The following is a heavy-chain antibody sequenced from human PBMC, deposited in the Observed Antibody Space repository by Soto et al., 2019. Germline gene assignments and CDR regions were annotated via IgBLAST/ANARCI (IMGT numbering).Heavy chain of an antibody. Sequence: PSETLSLTCTVSGGSISSGTYYWGWVRLPPGKWLEWIGSVYYGGSIYYNPSLKSRVTISVDTSKNQFSLKLSSVTAADTGVYYCARQSGSGPNWFDPWGQGTLVTVYS. CDR3: ARQSGSGPNWFDP. V-gene: IGHV4-39*01. J-gene: IGHJ5*02. CDR1: GGSISSGTYY. CDR2: VYYGGSI. D-gene: IGHD6-19*01.